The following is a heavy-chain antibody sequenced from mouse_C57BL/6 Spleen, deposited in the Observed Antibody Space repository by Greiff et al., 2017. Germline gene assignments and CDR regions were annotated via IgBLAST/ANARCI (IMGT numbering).Heavy chain of an antibody. CDR1: GYAFSSSW. D-gene: IGHD2-3*01. J-gene: IGHJ4*01. CDR3: ARSYDGPAMDY. CDR2: IYPGDGDT. Sequence: QVQLQQSGPELVKPGASVKISCKASGYAFSSSWMNWVKQRPGKGLEWIGRIYPGDGDTNYNGKFKGKATLTADKSSSTAYMQLSSLTSEDSAVYFCARSYDGPAMDYWGQGTSVTVSS. V-gene: IGHV1-82*01.